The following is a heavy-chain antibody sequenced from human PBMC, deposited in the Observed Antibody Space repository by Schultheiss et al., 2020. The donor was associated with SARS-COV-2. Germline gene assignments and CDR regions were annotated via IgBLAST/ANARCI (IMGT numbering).Heavy chain of an antibody. CDR3: ARDLGGSDYGAFDI. CDR1: GFTFSNYW. CDR2: ISSTGGTT. J-gene: IGHJ3*02. V-gene: IGHV3-48*01. Sequence: GGSLRLSCAASGFTFSNYWMHWVRQAPGKGLEWVSYISSTGGTTYYADSVKGRFIVSRDNSKNTLYLQMNSLRGEDTALYYCARDLGGSDYGAFDIWGQGTMVTVSS. D-gene: IGHD1-26*01.